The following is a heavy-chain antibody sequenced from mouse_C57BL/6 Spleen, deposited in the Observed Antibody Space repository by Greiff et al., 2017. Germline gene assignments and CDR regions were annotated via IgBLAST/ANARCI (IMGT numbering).Heavy chain of an antibody. CDR2: IYPSDSET. J-gene: IGHJ1*03. CDR1: GYTFTSYW. V-gene: IGHV1-61*01. D-gene: IGHD2-4*01. CDR3: AGRDYDLYWYFDV. Sequence: VQLQQPGAELVRPGSSVKLSCKASGYTFTSYWMDWVKQRPGQGLEWIGNIYPSDSETHYNQKFKDKATLTVDKSSSTAYMQLSSLTSEDSAVYYCAGRDYDLYWYFDVWGTGTTVTVSS.